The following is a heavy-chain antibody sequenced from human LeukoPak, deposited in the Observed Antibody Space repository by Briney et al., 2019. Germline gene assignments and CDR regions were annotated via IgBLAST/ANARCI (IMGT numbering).Heavy chain of an antibody. CDR3: GRGVSSSWFPFDY. V-gene: IGHV4-59*01. Sequence: SETLSLTCTVSGGSISSYYWSRIRQPPGKGLEWLGYIYYSGSTNYNPSLKSRVTISVDTSKNQFSLKLSSVTAADTAVYYCGRGVSSSWFPFDYWGQGTLVTVSS. D-gene: IGHD6-13*01. CDR1: GGSISSYY. J-gene: IGHJ4*02. CDR2: IYYSGST.